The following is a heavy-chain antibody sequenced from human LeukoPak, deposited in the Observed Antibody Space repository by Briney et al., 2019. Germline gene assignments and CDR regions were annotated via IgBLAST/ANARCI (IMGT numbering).Heavy chain of an antibody. CDR3: ARQRCSGNTCYRVDQLYYMDV. J-gene: IGHJ6*03. D-gene: IGHD2-15*01. CDR2: IYSSVST. V-gene: IGHV4-4*09. CDR1: GDSINDLY. Sequence: SETLSLTCSVSGDSINDLYWGWIRHPPGGGLVWIGYIYSSVSTNYNPSLKRRVTISLDTSKSQFSLKLTSVTAADTGVYYCARQRCSGNTCYRVDQLYYMDVWGKGTTVTVSS.